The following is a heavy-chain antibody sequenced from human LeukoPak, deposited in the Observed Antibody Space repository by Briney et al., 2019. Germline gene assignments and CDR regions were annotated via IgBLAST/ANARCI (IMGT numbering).Heavy chain of an antibody. CDR3: ARDTNPSYSGWYDLPDH. J-gene: IGHJ4*02. CDR1: GYTFTSYY. D-gene: IGHD6-19*01. V-gene: IGHV1-46*01. CDR2: INPSGGST. Sequence: ASVKVSCKASGYTFTSYYMHWVRQAPGQGLEWMGIINPSGGSTSYAQKFQGRVTMTRDTSTSTVYMELSSLRSEDTAVYYCARDTNPSYSGWYDLPDHWGQGTLVTVSS.